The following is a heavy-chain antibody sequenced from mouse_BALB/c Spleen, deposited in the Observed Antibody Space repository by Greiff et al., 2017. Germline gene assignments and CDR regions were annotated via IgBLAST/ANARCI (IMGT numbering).Heavy chain of an antibody. CDR2: ISYDGSN. V-gene: IGHV3-6*02. D-gene: IGHD3-3*01. J-gene: IGHJ3*01. Sequence: VQLKESGPGLVKPSQSLSLTCSVTGYSITSGYYWNWIRQFPGNKLEWMGYISYDGSNNYNPSLKNRISITRDTSKNQFFLKLNSVTTEDTATYYCARVRDGWFAYWGQGTLVTVSA. CDR1: GYSITSGYY. CDR3: ARVRDGWFAY.